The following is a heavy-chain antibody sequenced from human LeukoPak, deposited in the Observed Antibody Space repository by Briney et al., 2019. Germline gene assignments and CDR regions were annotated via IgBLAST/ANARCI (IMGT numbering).Heavy chain of an antibody. CDR1: GYTFTTDW. J-gene: IGHJ4*02. D-gene: IGHD3-10*01. V-gene: IGHV5-51*01. Sequence: GESLKISCKGSGYTFTTDWIGWGRPMPGKGVEWMGIIYPGGSDTIYNPSFQGQVIISVDKSINTAYMEWTSLKASDTAKYFCARRTGGFESWGQGTLVIVSS. CDR2: IYPGGSDT. CDR3: ARRTGGFES.